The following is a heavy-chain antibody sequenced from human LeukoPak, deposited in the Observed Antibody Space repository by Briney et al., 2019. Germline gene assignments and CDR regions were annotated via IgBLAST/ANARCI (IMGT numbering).Heavy chain of an antibody. CDR1: GFTFCSYG. Sequence: SGGSLRLSCAASGFTFCSYGMHWVRQAPGKGLDWVAFVRYDGNNPYYSASVKGRFTISRDNSKNTVLLQMNNLRLEDAAVYYCARGSRYGDYPYYCDFWGQGTLVTVSS. CDR2: VRYDGNNP. CDR3: ARGSRYGDYPYYCDF. V-gene: IGHV3-30*02. J-gene: IGHJ4*02. D-gene: IGHD4-17*01.